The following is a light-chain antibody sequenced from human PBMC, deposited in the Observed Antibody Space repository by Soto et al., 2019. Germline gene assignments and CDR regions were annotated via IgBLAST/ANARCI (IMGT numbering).Light chain of an antibody. Sequence: QSALTQPPSASESPGQSVTISCSGTSSDVGGYNYVSWYQQHPGKAPKVMIYEVSKRPSGVPDRFSGSKSGNTASLTVSGLQAEDEADYYCSSYTGSNNLGFGGGTQLTVL. J-gene: IGLJ3*02. CDR1: SSDVGGYNY. CDR2: EVS. CDR3: SSYTGSNNLG. V-gene: IGLV2-8*01.